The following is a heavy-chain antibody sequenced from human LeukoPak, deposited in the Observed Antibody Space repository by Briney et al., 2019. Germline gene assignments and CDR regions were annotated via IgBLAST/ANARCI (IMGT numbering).Heavy chain of an antibody. D-gene: IGHD6-13*01. J-gene: IGHJ5*02. V-gene: IGHV4-39*07. Sequence: KPSETLSLTCTVSGGSISSSSYYWGWIRQPLGKGLEWIGSIYYSGSTYYNPSLKSRVTISVDTSKNQFSLKLSSVTAADTAVYYCVRDGGYSSSWPRYNWFDPWGQGTLVTVSS. CDR1: GGSISSSSYY. CDR2: IYYSGST. CDR3: VRDGGYSSSWPRYNWFDP.